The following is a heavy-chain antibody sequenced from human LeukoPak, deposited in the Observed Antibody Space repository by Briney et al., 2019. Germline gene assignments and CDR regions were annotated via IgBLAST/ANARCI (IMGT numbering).Heavy chain of an antibody. J-gene: IGHJ4*02. V-gene: IGHV5-51*01. CDR1: GYSFTNYW. CDR2: IYPGDSDT. CDR3: ARQGHYYYDSSGSHPFYFDY. D-gene: IGHD3-22*01. Sequence: GESLKISCKGSGYSFTNYWIGWVRQMPGKGLEWMGIIYPGDSDTRYSPSFQGQVTISADKSISTAYLQWSSLKASDTAIYYCARQGHYYYDSSGSHPFYFDYWGQGTPVTVSS.